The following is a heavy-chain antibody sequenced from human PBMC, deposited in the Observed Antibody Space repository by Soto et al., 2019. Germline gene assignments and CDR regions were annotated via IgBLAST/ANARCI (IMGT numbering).Heavy chain of an antibody. J-gene: IGHJ1*01. D-gene: IGHD6-6*01. CDR1: GASISSYY. CDR2: MHDSGST. Sequence: QVQLQESGPGLVKPSETLSLTCTVSGASISSYYWYWIRQPPGKGLEWIGYMHDSGSTSYNPSFKSRVTISVDTSRNQLSLKLTSVTAADTAVYYCAAPPRYWGQGILVTVSS. V-gene: IGHV4-59*01. CDR3: AAPPRY.